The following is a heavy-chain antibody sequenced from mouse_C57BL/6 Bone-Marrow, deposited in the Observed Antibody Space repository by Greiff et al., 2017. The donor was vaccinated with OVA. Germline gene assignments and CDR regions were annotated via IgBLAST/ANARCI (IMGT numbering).Heavy chain of an antibody. CDR3: ARCLYDGWTWFAY. J-gene: IGHJ3*01. Sequence: VQLQQPGAELVKPGASVKLSCKASGYTFTSYWMQWVKQRPGQGLEWIGEIDSSDSYTNYNQKFKGKATLTVDTSSSTAYMQLSSLTSEDSAVYYCARCLYDGWTWFAYWGQGTLVTVSA. CDR2: IDSSDSYT. CDR1: GYTFTSYW. D-gene: IGHD2-3*01. V-gene: IGHV1-50*01.